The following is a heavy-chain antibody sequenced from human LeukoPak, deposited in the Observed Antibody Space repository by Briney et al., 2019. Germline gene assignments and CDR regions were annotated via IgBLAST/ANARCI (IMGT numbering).Heavy chain of an antibody. CDR2: ISWNSGSI. V-gene: IGHV3-9*01. CDR3: AKPTYDYGDY. CDR1: GFTFDDYA. Sequence: GRSLRLSCAASGFTFDDYAMHWVRQAPGKGLEWVSGISWNSGSIGYADSVKGRFTISRDNSKNTLYLQMNSLRAEDTAVYYCAKPTYDYGDYWGQGTLVTVSS. J-gene: IGHJ4*02. D-gene: IGHD3-16*01.